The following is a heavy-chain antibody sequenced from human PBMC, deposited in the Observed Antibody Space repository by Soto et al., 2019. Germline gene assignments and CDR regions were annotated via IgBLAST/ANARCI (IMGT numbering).Heavy chain of an antibody. J-gene: IGHJ5*02. D-gene: IGHD3-22*01. CDR1: GSTFTSYG. CDR2: ISAYNGNT. CDR3: ARERDSSGYYLNWFDP. V-gene: IGHV1-18*01. Sequence: QVQLVQSGAEVKKPGASVKVSCKASGSTFTSYGISWVRQAPGQGLEWMGWISAYNGNTNYAQKLQGRVTMTXXTXTXXADMELRSLRSDDTAVYYCARERDSSGYYLNWFDPWGQGTLVTVSS.